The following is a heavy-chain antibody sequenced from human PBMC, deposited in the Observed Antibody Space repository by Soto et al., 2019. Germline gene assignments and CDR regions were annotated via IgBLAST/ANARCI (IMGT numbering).Heavy chain of an antibody. V-gene: IGHV3-30*18. D-gene: IGHD4-4*01. CDR3: AEELSSWIYSKHRGLDY. CDR1: GFSFSSYG. J-gene: IGHJ4*02. CDR2: ISYDGSNK. Sequence: QVQLVESGGGVVQPGRSLRLSCAASGFSFSSYGMHWVRQAPGKGLEWVALISYDGSNKYYSDSMKGRFTISRDNSKNTLYLQMNSLRAEDTAVYYCAEELSSWIYSKHRGLDYWGQGTLVAVSS.